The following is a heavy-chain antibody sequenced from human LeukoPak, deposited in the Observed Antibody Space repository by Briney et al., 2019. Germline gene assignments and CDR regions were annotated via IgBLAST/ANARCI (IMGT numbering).Heavy chain of an antibody. CDR2: INGGGDIT. CDR3: AKRYGDSTGWFFDF. Sequence: PGGSLRLSCAGSGYSFDSYAMTWVRQAPGKGLEWVSSINGGGDITYYAESVKGRFTVSRDNSKNTLFLQMNSLRAEDTAVFYCAKRYGDSTGWFFDFWGQGSLVTLSS. CDR1: GYSFDSYA. V-gene: IGHV3-23*01. J-gene: IGHJ4*02. D-gene: IGHD6-13*01.